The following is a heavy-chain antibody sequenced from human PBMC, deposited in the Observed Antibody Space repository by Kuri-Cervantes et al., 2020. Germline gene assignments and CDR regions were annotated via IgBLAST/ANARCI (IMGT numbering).Heavy chain of an antibody. D-gene: IGHD2-15*01. CDR3: ARAATYYYYYGMDV. CDR2: ISAYNGNT. J-gene: IGHJ6*02. CDR1: GYTFTSYG. Sequence: ASVNVSCKASGYTFTSYGISWVRQAPGQGLEWMGWISAYNGNTNYAQKLQGRVTMTTDTSTSTAYMELRSLRSDDTAVYYCARAATYYYYYGMDVWGQGTTVTVSS. V-gene: IGHV1-18*01.